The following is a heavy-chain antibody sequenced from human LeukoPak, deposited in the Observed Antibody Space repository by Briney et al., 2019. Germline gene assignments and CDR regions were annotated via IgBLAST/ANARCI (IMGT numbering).Heavy chain of an antibody. D-gene: IGHD5-12*01. V-gene: IGHV3-23*01. Sequence: QPGGSLRLSCAASGFTFSSYAMSWVRQAPGKGLEWVSAISGSGGSTYYADSVKGRFTISRDNSKNTLYLQMNSLRAEDTAVYYCAKTGEVATFGYYYYGMDVWGQGTTVTVSS. CDR1: GFTFSSYA. CDR3: AKTGEVATFGYYYYGMDV. CDR2: ISGSGGST. J-gene: IGHJ6*02.